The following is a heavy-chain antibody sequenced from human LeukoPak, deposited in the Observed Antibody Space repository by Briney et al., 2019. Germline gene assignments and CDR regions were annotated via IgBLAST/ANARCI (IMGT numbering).Heavy chain of an antibody. V-gene: IGHV3-30*04. D-gene: IGHD1-14*01. CDR2: ISYDGSNK. CDR3: TTGLGKTDIDY. CDR1: GFTFSSYA. Sequence: GRSLRLSCAASGFTFSSYAMHWVRQAPGKGLEWVAVISYDGSNKYYADSVKGRFTISRDDSKNTLYLQMNSLKTEDTAVYYCTTGLGKTDIDYWGQGTLVTVSS. J-gene: IGHJ4*02.